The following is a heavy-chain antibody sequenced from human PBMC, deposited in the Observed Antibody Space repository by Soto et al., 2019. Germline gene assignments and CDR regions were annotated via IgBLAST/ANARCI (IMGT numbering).Heavy chain of an antibody. V-gene: IGHV3-53*01. D-gene: IGHD4-17*01. J-gene: IGHJ3*02. CDR3: ARCHRKHDYGITRDASDI. CDR2: IYSGGST. Sequence: GGSLRLSCAASGFTVSSNYMSWVRQAPGKGLEWVSVIYSGGSTYYADSVKGRFTISRDNSKNTLYLQMNSLRAEDTAVYYCARCHRKHDYGITRDASDIWGQGTMVTVSS. CDR1: GFTVSSNY.